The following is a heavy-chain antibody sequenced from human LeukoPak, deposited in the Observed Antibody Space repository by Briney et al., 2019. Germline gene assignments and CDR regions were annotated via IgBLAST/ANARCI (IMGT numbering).Heavy chain of an antibody. J-gene: IGHJ4*02. Sequence: SATLSLPCTVSGGSISSGGYYWSWIRQHPGKGLEWIGYIYYSGSTYYNPSLKSRVTISVDTSKNQFSLKLSSVTAADTAVYYCARLASVEYYFDYWGQGTLVTVSS. CDR1: GGSISSGGYY. CDR2: IYYSGST. V-gene: IGHV4-31*03. CDR3: ARLASVEYYFDY.